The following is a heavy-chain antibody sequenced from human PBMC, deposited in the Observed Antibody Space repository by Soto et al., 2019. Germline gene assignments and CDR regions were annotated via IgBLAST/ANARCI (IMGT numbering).Heavy chain of an antibody. CDR2: ITSSSSYM. V-gene: IGHV3-21*01. Sequence: EVRLVESGGGLVKPGGSLRLSCTASGFNFSTDSMNWVLQAPGKGLEWVASITSSSSYMHYIDSVRGRFTISRDNARNSLYLHMTSLRADDTAVYYCVTAPGIDWGQGTLVTVSS. CDR3: VTAPGID. D-gene: IGHD2-21*01. CDR1: GFNFSTDS. J-gene: IGHJ4*02.